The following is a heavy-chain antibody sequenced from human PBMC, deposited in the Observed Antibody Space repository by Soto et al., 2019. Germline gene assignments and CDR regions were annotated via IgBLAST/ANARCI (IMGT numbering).Heavy chain of an antibody. CDR3: ARVFGVYCSSTSCYEDGMDV. V-gene: IGHV1-69*01. CDR2: IIPIFGTA. Sequence: QVQLVQSGAEVKKPGSSVKVSGKASGGTFSSYAISWVRQAPGQGLEWMGGIIPIFGTANYAQKFKGRVTITADESTSTAYMELSSLSSEDTAVYYCARVFGVYCSSTSCYEDGMDVWGQGTMVTVSS. J-gene: IGHJ6*02. CDR1: GGTFSSYA. D-gene: IGHD2-2*01.